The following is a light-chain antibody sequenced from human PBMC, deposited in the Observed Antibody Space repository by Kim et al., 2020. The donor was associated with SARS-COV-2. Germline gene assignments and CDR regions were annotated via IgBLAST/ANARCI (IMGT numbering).Light chain of an antibody. CDR2: HVI. CDR3: SSYASSTSYV. J-gene: IGLJ1*01. Sequence: GQSITISCTGTSSGVGGYDDVSWYRQYPGKAPILIIYHVINRPSGVSSRFSGSKSGNTASLTISGLQADDEADYYCSSYASSTSYVFGTGTKVTVL. V-gene: IGLV2-14*03. CDR1: SSGVGGYDD.